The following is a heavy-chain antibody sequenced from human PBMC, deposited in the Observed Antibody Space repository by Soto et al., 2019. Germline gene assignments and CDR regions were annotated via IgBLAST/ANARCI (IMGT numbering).Heavy chain of an antibody. CDR2: IYYSGST. Sequence: PSETLSLTCTISGGSISRGGYYWSWIRQHPGKGLEWIGYIYYSGSTYYNPSLKSRVTISVDMSKNQFSLKLSSVTAADTAVYYCARALDCTNGVCYSLGYYYMDVWGKGTTVTVSS. V-gene: IGHV4-31*03. CDR1: GGSISRGGYY. J-gene: IGHJ6*03. D-gene: IGHD2-8*01. CDR3: ARALDCTNGVCYSLGYYYMDV.